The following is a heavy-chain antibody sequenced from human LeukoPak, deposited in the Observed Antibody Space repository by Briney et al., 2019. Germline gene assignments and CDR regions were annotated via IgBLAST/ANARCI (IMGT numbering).Heavy chain of an antibody. Sequence: PGGSLRLSCAASGFTFSSYSMNWVRQAPGKGLEWVSSISSSSSYIYYADSVKGRFTISRDNAKNSLYLQMNSLRAEDTAVYYCARERSSGKRVTPPDYWGQGTLVTVSS. CDR2: ISSSSSYI. D-gene: IGHD3-10*01. CDR1: GFTFSSYS. CDR3: ARERSSGKRVTPPDY. J-gene: IGHJ4*02. V-gene: IGHV3-21*01.